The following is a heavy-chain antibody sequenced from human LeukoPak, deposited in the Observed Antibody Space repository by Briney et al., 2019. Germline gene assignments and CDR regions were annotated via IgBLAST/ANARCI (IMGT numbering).Heavy chain of an antibody. D-gene: IGHD1/OR15-1a*01. CDR2: IYSGGST. J-gene: IGHJ4*02. CDR3: AKGPRALEHSTHRFDS. V-gene: IGHV3-53*01. Sequence: PGGSLRLSCAASEFSVGSNYMSWVRQAPGKGLEWVSVIYSGGSTYYADSVKGRFTISRDNSKNTLYLYMNTLRAEDTALYYCAKGPRALEHSTHRFDSWGQGTQVTVSS. CDR1: EFSVGSNY.